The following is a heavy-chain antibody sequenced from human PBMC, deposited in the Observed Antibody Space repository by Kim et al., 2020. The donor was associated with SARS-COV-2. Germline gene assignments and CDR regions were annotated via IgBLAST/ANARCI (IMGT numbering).Heavy chain of an antibody. CDR3: ARPGARSVEH. V-gene: IGHV3-7*01. J-gene: IGHJ4*02. CDR2: INADRSAK. Sequence: GGSLRLSCAASGFTFGSSWMNWVRLAPGRGLEWVAHINADRSAKWFVDSVKGRFAISRDNARSSLYLQMDNLRAEDTAVYYCARPGARSVEHWGQGTLVTVSS. CDR1: GFTFGSSW. D-gene: IGHD6-25*01.